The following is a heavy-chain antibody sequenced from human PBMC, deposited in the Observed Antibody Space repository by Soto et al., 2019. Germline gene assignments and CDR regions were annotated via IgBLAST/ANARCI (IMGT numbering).Heavy chain of an antibody. CDR1: GYTFTSYG. CDR2: ISAYNGNT. CDR3: ARGLKTYSSSHRGYYYYGMDV. J-gene: IGHJ6*02. D-gene: IGHD6-6*01. V-gene: IGHV1-18*01. Sequence: ASVKVSCKASGYTFTSYGISWVRQAPGQGLEWMGWISAYNGNTNYAQKLQGRVTMTTDTSTSTAYMELRSLRSDDTAVYYCARGLKTYSSSHRGYYYYGMDVWGQGTTVTV.